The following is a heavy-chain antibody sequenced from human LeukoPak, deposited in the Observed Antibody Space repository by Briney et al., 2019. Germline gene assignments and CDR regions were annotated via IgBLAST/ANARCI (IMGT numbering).Heavy chain of an antibody. CDR1: GGPINFY. D-gene: IGHD3-16*01. V-gene: IGHV4-59*01. Sequence: SETLSLTCSVSGGPINFYWSWIRQSPGKGLEWIGCIYPNGSTSYNSSLKSRVTISLDTSKKQVSLMLNSVTAADTAVYYCARDVQRALRFNNFYPYFGMDVWGKGTTVIVST. CDR2: IYPNGST. J-gene: IGHJ6*04. CDR3: ARDVQRALRFNNFYPYFGMDV.